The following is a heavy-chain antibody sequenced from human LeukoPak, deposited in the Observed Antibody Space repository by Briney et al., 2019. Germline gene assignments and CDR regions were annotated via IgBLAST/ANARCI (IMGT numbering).Heavy chain of an antibody. D-gene: IGHD3-10*01. J-gene: IGHJ6*02. CDR3: ANMAGTSYYYYGMDV. CDR1: GFTFSSYW. Sequence: GGSLRLSCAASGFTFSSYWMSWVRQAPGKGLEWVANIKQDGSEKYYVDSVKGRFTISRDNAKNTLYLQMNSLRAEDTAVYYCANMAGTSYYYYGMDVWGQGTTVTVSS. CDR2: IKQDGSEK. V-gene: IGHV3-7*03.